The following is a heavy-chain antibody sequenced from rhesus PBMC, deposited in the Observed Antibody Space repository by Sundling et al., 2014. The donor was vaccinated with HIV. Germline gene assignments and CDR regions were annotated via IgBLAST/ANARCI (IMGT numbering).Heavy chain of an antibody. CDR2: ISSGGGST. Sequence: EVQLVETGGGLVQPGGSLKLSCVTSGFMFSYYGMSWVRQAPGKGLEWVSGISSGGGSTYYADSVKGRFTISRDNSKKTLSLQMSSLRTEDTAIYYCAKDLYDYASRCDYWGQGVLVTVSS. CDR1: GFMFSYYG. CDR3: AKDLYDYASRCDY. V-gene: IGHV3S42*01. D-gene: IGHD4-29*01. J-gene: IGHJ4*01.